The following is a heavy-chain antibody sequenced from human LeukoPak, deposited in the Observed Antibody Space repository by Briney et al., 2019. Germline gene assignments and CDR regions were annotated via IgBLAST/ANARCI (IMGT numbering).Heavy chain of an antibody. J-gene: IGHJ6*03. Sequence: SETLSLTCTVSGGSISSYYWSWIRQPAGKGLEWIGRIYTSGSTNYNPSLKSRVTISVDKSKNQFSLKLSSVTAADTAVYYCARGIYCSGPTCYYYYYYMDVWGKGTTVTVSS. CDR1: GGSISSYY. CDR2: IYTSGST. V-gene: IGHV4-4*07. CDR3: ARGIYCSGPTCYYYYYYMDV. D-gene: IGHD2-15*01.